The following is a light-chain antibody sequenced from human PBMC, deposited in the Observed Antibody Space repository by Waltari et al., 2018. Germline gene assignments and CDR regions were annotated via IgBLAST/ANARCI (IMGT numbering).Light chain of an antibody. V-gene: IGLV3-21*03. CDR2: DDY. CDR1: KMASKR. J-gene: IGLJ1*01. CDR3: QVWDGSSDHYV. Sequence: SYVLTQPPSVSVAPGKTARITCGGNKMASKRVHGYQQRPGKAPVLVVNDDYDRPSGIPERFSGSKSGNTATLTISGVEAGDEADYSCQVWDGSSDHYVFGTG.